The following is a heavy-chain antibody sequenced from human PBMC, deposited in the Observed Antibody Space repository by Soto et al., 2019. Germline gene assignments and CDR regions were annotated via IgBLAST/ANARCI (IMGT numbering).Heavy chain of an antibody. CDR1: GGSISSGGYY. J-gene: IGHJ4*02. D-gene: IGHD3-9*01. CDR3: GRLEGLATISYYFDY. V-gene: IGHV4-39*01. Sequence: NPSETLSLTCTVSGGSISSGGYYWGWVRQPPGKGLEWIGSVYYSGSTYYNPSLESRVTISVDKSKNQFSLKLMSLSAADTAVYYCGRLEGLATISYYFDYWGQGALVTVSS. CDR2: VYYSGST.